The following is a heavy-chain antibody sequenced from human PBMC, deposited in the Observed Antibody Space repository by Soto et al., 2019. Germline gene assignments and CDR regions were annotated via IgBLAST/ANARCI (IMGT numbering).Heavy chain of an antibody. CDR1: GGTFSSSG. CDR3: ASWPQPRYTGDPYAVDV. CDR2: IVPSLDTT. Sequence: QVHLVQSGTEVKKPGSSGKVSCKASGGTFSSSGCSWVRQAPGQGLEWLGMIVPSLDTTDYAQKFQARVTITADAVTSTACMELRRLRSGDTAVYDCASWPQPRYTGDPYAVDVWGQGTRVIVSS. J-gene: IGHJ6*02. D-gene: IGHD2-8*02. V-gene: IGHV1-69*11.